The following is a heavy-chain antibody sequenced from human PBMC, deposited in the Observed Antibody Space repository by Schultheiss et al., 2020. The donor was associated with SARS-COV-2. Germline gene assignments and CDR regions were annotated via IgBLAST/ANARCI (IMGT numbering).Heavy chain of an antibody. Sequence: GGSLRLSCAASGFTFSDYYMSWIRQAPGKGLEWVSYISSSGSTIYYADSVKGRFTISRDNAKNSLYLQMNSLRAGDTAVYYCARWGGTTVDYYYYGMDVWGQGTTVTRLL. J-gene: IGHJ6*02. CDR2: ISSSGSTI. V-gene: IGHV3-11*04. D-gene: IGHD1-1*01. CDR1: GFTFSDYY. CDR3: ARWGGTTVDYYYYGMDV.